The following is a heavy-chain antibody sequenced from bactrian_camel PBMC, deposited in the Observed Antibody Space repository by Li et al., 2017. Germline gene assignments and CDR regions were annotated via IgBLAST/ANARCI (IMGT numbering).Heavy chain of an antibody. Sequence: VQLVESGGGSVQAGGSLRLECMISGYTYSKDCVAWFREAPGKEREGVAAIISDGRTTYADPVKGRFTIPQDNAKYTVYLQMNSLKPDDTAMYYCALRRDLCAAVAPLARERFGYWGQGTQVTVS. CDR2: IISDGRT. CDR3: ALRRDLCAAVAPLARERFGY. CDR1: GYTYSKDC. V-gene: IGHV3S53*01. J-gene: IGHJ6*01. D-gene: IGHD1*01.